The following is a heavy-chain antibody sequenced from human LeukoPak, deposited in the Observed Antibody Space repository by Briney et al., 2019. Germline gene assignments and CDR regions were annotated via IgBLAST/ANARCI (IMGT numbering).Heavy chain of an antibody. CDR1: GFTFSSYS. J-gene: IGHJ6*03. V-gene: IGHV3-21*01. CDR3: ARDQGYYYMDV. CDR2: ISSSSYI. Sequence: GGSLRLSCAASGFTFSSYSMNWVRQAPGKGLEWVSSISSSSYIYYADSVKGRFTISRDNAKNSLYLQMNSLRAEDTAVYYCARDQGYYYMDVWGKETTVTVSS.